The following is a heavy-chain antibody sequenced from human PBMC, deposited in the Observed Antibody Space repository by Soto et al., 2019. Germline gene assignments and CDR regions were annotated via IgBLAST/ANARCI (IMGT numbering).Heavy chain of an antibody. D-gene: IGHD5-12*01. Sequence: GGSLRLSCAASGFTVSSNHMSWVRQAPGKGLEWVSLIYSGGSTYYADSVKGRFTISRDNSKNTLHLQMNSLRAEDTAVYYCAIRSGYSGYDSAFDIWGQGTMVTVSS. CDR2: IYSGGST. CDR1: GFTVSSNH. J-gene: IGHJ3*02. V-gene: IGHV3-53*01. CDR3: AIRSGYSGYDSAFDI.